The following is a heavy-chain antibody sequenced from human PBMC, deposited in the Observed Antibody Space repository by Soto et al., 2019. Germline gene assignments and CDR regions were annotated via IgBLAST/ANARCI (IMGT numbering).Heavy chain of an antibody. V-gene: IGHV4-61*01. J-gene: IGHJ5*02. Sequence: SETLSLTCTVSGGSVSSGSYYWSWIRQPPGKGLEWIGYIYYSGSTNYNPSLKSRVTISVDTSKNQFSLKLSSVTAADTAVYYCARVNYYDSSGYWPGYTWFDPWGQGTLVTVSS. CDR2: IYYSGST. CDR3: ARVNYYDSSGYWPGYTWFDP. D-gene: IGHD3-22*01. CDR1: GGSVSSGSYY.